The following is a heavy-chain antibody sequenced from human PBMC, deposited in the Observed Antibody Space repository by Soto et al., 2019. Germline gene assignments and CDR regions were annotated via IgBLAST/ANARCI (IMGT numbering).Heavy chain of an antibody. V-gene: IGHV3-23*01. Sequence: EVQLLDSGGGLVQPGGSLRLSCAASGFTFSSYAMNWVRQAPGKGLEWVSVISGSGGSTYYADSVKGRFTISRDNSKNTLCLQMTSLRAGDTAVYYCARRGPGTYFAYWGQGTLVTVSS. D-gene: IGHD6-13*01. CDR3: ARRGPGTYFAY. J-gene: IGHJ4*02. CDR1: GFTFSSYA. CDR2: ISGSGGST.